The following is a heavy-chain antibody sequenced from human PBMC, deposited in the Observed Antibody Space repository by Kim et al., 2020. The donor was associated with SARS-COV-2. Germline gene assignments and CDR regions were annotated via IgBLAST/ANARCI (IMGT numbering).Heavy chain of an antibody. CDR1: GGSISSSSYY. CDR2: IYYSGST. D-gene: IGHD6-13*01. J-gene: IGHJ2*01. V-gene: IGHV4-39*01. CDR3: ARRIAAAARDWYFDL. Sequence: SETLSLTCTVSGGSISSSSYYWGWIRQPPGKGLEWIGSIYYSGSTYYNPSLKSRVTISVDTSKNQFSLKLSSVTAADTAVYYCARRIAAAARDWYFDLWGRGTLVTVSS.